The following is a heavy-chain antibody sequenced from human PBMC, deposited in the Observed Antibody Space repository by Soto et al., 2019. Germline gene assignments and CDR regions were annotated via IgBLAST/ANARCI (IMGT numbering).Heavy chain of an antibody. J-gene: IGHJ5*02. Sequence: SGPTLVKPTQTLTLTCTFSGFSLSTSGVGVGWIRQPPGKALEWLALIYWDDDKRYSPSLKSRLTITKDTSKNQVVLTMTNMDPVDTATYYCALMGGYCSGGSCYNNWFDPWGQGTLVTVSS. CDR3: ALMGGYCSGGSCYNNWFDP. CDR1: GFSLSTSGVG. D-gene: IGHD2-15*01. V-gene: IGHV2-5*02. CDR2: IYWDDDK.